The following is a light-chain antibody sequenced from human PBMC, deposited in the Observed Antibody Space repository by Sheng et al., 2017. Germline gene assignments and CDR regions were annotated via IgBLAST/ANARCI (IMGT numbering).Light chain of an antibody. CDR1: KLGDKF. Sequence: YELTQPPSVSVSPGQTASIMCSGEKLGDKFASWYQQRPGQSPVVVIYEDRKRPSGIPDRFSGSNSGNTATLTISGTQTMDEADYYCQAWDSFTGVVFGGGTKLTVL. J-gene: IGLJ2*01. CDR2: EDR. CDR3: QAWDSFTGVV. V-gene: IGLV3-1*01.